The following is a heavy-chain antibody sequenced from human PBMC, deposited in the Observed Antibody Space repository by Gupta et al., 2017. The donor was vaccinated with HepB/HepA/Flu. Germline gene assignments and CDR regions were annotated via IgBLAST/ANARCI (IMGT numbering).Heavy chain of an antibody. D-gene: IGHD3-10*02. CDR3: AKDPNCSEGS. Sequence: EVQLVDSGGGLVQPGGSLRLSCAASGFTFSADGLKWVRQAPGKGLEWVANINPDGSGKYYVDSVKGRFTISRDNAKNSLFLQMNSLRVEDSAVYYCAKDPNCSEGSWGQGTLVTVSS. CDR2: INPDGSGK. CDR1: GFTFSADG. V-gene: IGHV3-7*01. J-gene: IGHJ5*02.